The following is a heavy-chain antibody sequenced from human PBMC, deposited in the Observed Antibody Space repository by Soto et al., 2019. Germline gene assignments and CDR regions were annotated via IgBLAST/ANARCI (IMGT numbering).Heavy chain of an antibody. V-gene: IGHV3-48*03. Sequence: GGSLRLSCAASGFTFSSYEMNWVRQAPGKGLEWVSYISSSGSTIYYADSVKGRFTISRDNAKNSLYLQMNSLRAEDTAVYYCARGPSDILTGYYQEYYFDYWGQGTLVTVSS. D-gene: IGHD3-9*01. CDR3: ARGPSDILTGYYQEYYFDY. J-gene: IGHJ4*02. CDR1: GFTFSSYE. CDR2: ISSSGSTI.